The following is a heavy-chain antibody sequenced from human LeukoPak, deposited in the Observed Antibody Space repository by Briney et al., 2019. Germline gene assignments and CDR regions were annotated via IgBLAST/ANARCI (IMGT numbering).Heavy chain of an antibody. CDR1: GFTFSTFG. CDR3: VKDDFYDATEA. CDR2: IRYDGSNQ. D-gene: IGHD3-22*01. V-gene: IGHV3-30*02. Sequence: GGSLRLSWAASGFTFSTFGMHWVRQAPGKGLEWLAFIRYDGSNQYYEDSVKGRFTISRDNSKNKLYLEMSRLRPDDSALYFCVKDDFYDATEAWGRGTLVTVSS. J-gene: IGHJ5*02.